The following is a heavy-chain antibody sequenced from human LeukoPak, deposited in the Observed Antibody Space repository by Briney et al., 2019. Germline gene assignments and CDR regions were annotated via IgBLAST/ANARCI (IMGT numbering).Heavy chain of an antibody. D-gene: IGHD3-3*01. CDR1: GYTFTSYG. Sequence: ASVKVSCQASGYTFTSYGISGVGPAPGQGLEWMGWMSAYNGNTKYAQKLQGRVTMTTDTSTSTAYMALRGLGSDANGVYYCARGGGWYYDFWSGYYRLDYWGQGTLVTVSS. CDR3: ARGGGWYYDFWSGYYRLDY. V-gene: IGHV1-18*01. CDR2: MSAYNGNT. J-gene: IGHJ4*02.